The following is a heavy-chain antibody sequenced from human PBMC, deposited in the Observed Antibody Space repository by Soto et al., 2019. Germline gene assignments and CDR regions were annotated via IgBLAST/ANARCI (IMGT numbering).Heavy chain of an antibody. Sequence: SEPLSLTCAVYGGSFSGYYWSWIRQPPGKGLEWIGEINHSGSTNYNPSLKSRVTISVDTSKNQFSLKLSSVTAADTAVYYCARMKVLLWFGESNNYYMDVWGKGTTVTVSS. CDR1: GGSFSGYY. J-gene: IGHJ6*03. CDR3: ARMKVLLWFGESNNYYMDV. V-gene: IGHV4-34*01. CDR2: INHSGST. D-gene: IGHD3-10*01.